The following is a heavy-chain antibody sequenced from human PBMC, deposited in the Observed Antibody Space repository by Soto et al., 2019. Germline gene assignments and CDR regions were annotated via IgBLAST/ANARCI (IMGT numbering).Heavy chain of an antibody. D-gene: IGHD1-1*01. J-gene: IGHJ4*02. CDR2: IKPDGSQM. V-gene: IGHV3-7*02. CDR1: EFTFKSYW. CDR3: ARLMGTVTTFGG. Sequence: VRSLRLSCAAAEFTFKSYWMTWIRQPPGKGLEWVANIKPDGSQMWYMDSVKGRFTISRDNSMNSLYLQRNSLRVEDAVVYYCARLMGTVTTFGGWGQGSLVTVSP.